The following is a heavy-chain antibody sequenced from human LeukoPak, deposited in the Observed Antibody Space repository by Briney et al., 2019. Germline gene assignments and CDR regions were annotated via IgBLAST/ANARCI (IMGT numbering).Heavy chain of an antibody. Sequence: GGSLRLSCAVSGITLSNYGMSWVRQAPGKGLEWVAGISDSGGRTNYADSVKGRFTISRDNPKNTLYLQMNSLRAEDTAVYYCARDQGSSDSSGYYYADYYYYMDVWGKGTTVTVSS. D-gene: IGHD3-22*01. CDR1: GITLSNYG. V-gene: IGHV3-23*01. J-gene: IGHJ6*03. CDR3: ARDQGSSDSSGYYYADYYYYMDV. CDR2: ISDSGGRT.